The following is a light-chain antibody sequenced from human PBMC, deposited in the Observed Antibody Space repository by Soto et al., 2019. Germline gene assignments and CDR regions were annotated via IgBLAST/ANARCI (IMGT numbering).Light chain of an antibody. CDR2: GAS. CDR1: QSVSTN. J-gene: IGKJ5*01. CDR3: QQYNTWPPIT. Sequence: EIVLTQSPGTLSLSPGERATLSCRASQSVSTNYLAWYQQKPGQAPRLLIYGASNRATGIPARFSGTGSGTEFTLTISSLQSEDFAVYYCQQYNTWPPITFGQGTRLEI. V-gene: IGKV3D-15*01.